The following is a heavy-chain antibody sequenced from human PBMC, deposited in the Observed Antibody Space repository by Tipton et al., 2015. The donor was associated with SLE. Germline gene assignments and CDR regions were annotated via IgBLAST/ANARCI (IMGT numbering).Heavy chain of an antibody. CDR2: INHSGST. J-gene: IGHJ3*02. CDR3: AGVSRDAFEI. D-gene: IGHD5/OR15-5a*01. Sequence: NPSLTCAVYGGSFSGYYWSWIRQPPGKGLEWIGEINHSGSTNYNPSLKSRVTISVDTSKNQFSLKLSSVTAADTAVYYCAGVSRDAFEIWGQGTMVTVSS. V-gene: IGHV4-34*01. CDR1: GGSFSGYY.